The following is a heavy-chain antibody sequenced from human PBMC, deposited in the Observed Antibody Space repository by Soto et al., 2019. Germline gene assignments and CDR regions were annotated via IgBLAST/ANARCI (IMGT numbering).Heavy chain of an antibody. CDR2: ISSSGSTI. CDR3: ATWGQYYYDSSGYYGVSDY. Sequence: EVQLVESGGGLVQPGGSLRLSCAASGFTFSSYEMNWVRQAPGKGLEWVSYISSSGSTIYYADSVKGRFTISRDNAKSSLYLQMNSLRAEDTAVYYCATWGQYYYDSSGYYGVSDYWGQGTLVTVSS. J-gene: IGHJ4*02. D-gene: IGHD3-22*01. CDR1: GFTFSSYE. V-gene: IGHV3-48*03.